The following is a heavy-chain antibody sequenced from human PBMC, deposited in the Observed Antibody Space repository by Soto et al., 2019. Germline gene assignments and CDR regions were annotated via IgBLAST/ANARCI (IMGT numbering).Heavy chain of an antibody. CDR1: GYTFTSYG. V-gene: IGHV1-18*01. Sequence: QVQLVQSGAEVKKPGASVKVSCKASGYTFTSYGISWVRQAPGQGLEWMGWISAYNGNTNYAQKLHGRTTMTTDTSTSTAYMELRGLRSDDTAVYYCARVIAGTTFYYYYGMDVWGQGTTGTVSS. CDR3: ARVIAGTTFYYYYGMDV. CDR2: ISAYNGNT. J-gene: IGHJ6*02. D-gene: IGHD1-7*01.